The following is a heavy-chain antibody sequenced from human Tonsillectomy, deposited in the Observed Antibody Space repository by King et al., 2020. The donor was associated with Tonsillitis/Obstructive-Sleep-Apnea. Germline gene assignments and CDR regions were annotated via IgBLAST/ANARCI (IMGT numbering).Heavy chain of an antibody. CDR1: GGPISSSSYY. J-gene: IGHJ3*02. V-gene: IGHV4-39*01. D-gene: IGHD4-17*01. CDR3: ARLRFEALDI. CDR2: IYYSGST. Sequence: VQLQESGPGLVKPSETLSLTCTVSGGPISSSSYYWGWIRQPPGKGLEWIGSIYYSGSTYYNPSLKSRVTISVDTSKNQFSLKLSSVTAADTAVYYCARLRFEALDIWGRGRKVAGPS.